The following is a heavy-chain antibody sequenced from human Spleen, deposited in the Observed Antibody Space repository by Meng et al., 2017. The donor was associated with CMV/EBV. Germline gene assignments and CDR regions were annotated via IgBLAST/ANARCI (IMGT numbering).Heavy chain of an antibody. CDR3: ARHRPIVVVPAAHFDY. D-gene: IGHD2-2*01. J-gene: IGHJ4*02. CDR2: IYYSGGT. CDR1: GGSIINTSYY. Sequence: SETLSLTCTVSGGSIINTSYYWGWIRQPPGKGLEWIGSIYYSGGTYYNPSLKSRVTISVDTSKNHSSLKLSSVTAADTAVYYCARHRPIVVVPAAHFDYWGQGTLVTVSS. V-gene: IGHV4-39*01.